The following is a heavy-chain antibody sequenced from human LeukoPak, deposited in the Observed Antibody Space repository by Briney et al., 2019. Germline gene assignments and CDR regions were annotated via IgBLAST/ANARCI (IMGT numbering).Heavy chain of an antibody. Sequence: GGSLRLSCAASGFTVSSNYMSWVRQAPGKGLEWVSAIYSGGSTYYADSVKGRFTISRDNSKNTLYLQMNSLRAEDTAVYYCARGRYSYGWCDYWGQGTLVTVSS. V-gene: IGHV3-53*01. J-gene: IGHJ4*02. CDR3: ARGRYSYGWCDY. CDR1: GFTVSSNY. D-gene: IGHD5-18*01. CDR2: IYSGGST.